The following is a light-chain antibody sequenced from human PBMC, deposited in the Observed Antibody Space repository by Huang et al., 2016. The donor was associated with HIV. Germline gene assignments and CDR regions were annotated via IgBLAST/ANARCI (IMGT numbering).Light chain of an antibody. CDR3: QQYYGTPPIT. Sequence: DIQMTQSPSSLSASVGDRVTITCRASQGISNSLAWYQQKPGKAPKLLLYAASRLKSGVPSRFSGSGSGTDYTLTISSLQPEDFATYYCQQYYGTPPITFGQGTRLEIK. CDR2: AAS. J-gene: IGKJ5*01. V-gene: IGKV1-NL1*01. CDR1: QGISNS.